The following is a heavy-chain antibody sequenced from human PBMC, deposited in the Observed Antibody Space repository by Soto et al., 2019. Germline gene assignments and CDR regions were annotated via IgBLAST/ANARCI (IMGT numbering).Heavy chain of an antibody. D-gene: IGHD5-12*01. CDR3: ARVGDGYKFWFPYFDY. CDR2: IYYSGST. Sequence: SETLSLICTVSGGSVSSGSYYWSWIRQPPGEGLEWIGYIYYSGSTNYNPSLKSRVTISVDTSKNQFSLKLSSVTAADTAVYYCARVGDGYKFWFPYFDYRGQVTLVPVSS. J-gene: IGHJ4*02. CDR1: GGSVSSGSYY. V-gene: IGHV4-61*01.